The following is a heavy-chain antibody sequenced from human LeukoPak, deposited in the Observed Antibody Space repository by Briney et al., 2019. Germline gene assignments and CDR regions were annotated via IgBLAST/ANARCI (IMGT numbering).Heavy chain of an antibody. D-gene: IGHD3-3*01. Sequence: GGSLRLSCAASGFTVSSNYMSWVRQAPGKGVEWVSVIYSGGSTYYADSVKGRFTISRDNSKNTLYLQMNSLRAEDTAVYYCARAAPIFGVVRAFDYWGQGTLVTVSS. J-gene: IGHJ4*02. CDR1: GFTVSSNY. CDR3: ARAAPIFGVVRAFDY. CDR2: IYSGGST. V-gene: IGHV3-66*02.